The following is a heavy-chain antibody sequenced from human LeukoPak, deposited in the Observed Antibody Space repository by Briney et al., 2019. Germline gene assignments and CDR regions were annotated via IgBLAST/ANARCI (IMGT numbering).Heavy chain of an antibody. CDR3: ARDLYGVPNYYDSSGENYFDY. V-gene: IGHV3-11*05. CDR2: ISSSSSYT. D-gene: IGHD3-22*01. J-gene: IGHJ4*02. CDR1: GFTFSDYY. Sequence: PGGSLRLSCAASGFTFSDYYMSWIRQAPGKGREWVSCISSSSSYTNYADSVKGRFTISRDNAKNSLYLQMNSLRAEDTAVYYCARDLYGVPNYYDSSGENYFDYWGQGTLVTVSS.